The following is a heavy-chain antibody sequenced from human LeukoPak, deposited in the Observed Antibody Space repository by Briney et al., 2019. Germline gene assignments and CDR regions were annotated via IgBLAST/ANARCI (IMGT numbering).Heavy chain of an antibody. CDR3: ARDTAATKDAFDI. CDR1: RYXFSGHS. D-gene: IGHD1-14*01. J-gene: IGHJ3*02. Sequence: EASVKVSCKASRYXFSGHSIHWVRQAPGQGLEWMGWINPNSGGTNYAQKFQDRVTMTRDTSISTAYMELSSLRSDDTAVYYCARDTAATKDAFDIWGQGTMVTVSS. CDR2: INPNSGGT. V-gene: IGHV1-2*02.